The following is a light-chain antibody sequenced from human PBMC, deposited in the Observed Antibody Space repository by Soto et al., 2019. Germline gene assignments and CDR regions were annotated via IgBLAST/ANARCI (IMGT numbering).Light chain of an antibody. CDR1: SSDVGTYNY. CDR2: DVS. CDR3: SSYTGSSTSVI. Sequence: QSVLTQPASVSGSPGQSITISCTGTSSDVGTYNYVSWYQQHPGNAPQVMIYDVSNRPSGVSNRFSGSKSGNTASLTISGLQAEDEADYYCSSYTGSSTSVIFGGGTKITVL. V-gene: IGLV2-14*03. J-gene: IGLJ2*01.